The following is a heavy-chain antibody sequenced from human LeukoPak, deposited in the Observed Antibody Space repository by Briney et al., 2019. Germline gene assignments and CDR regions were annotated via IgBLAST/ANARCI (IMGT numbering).Heavy chain of an antibody. Sequence: GGSLRLSCAASGFTFSSYGMHWVRQAPGKGLEWVAVIWYDGSNKYYADSVKGRFTISRDNSKNTLYLQMNSLRAEDTAVYYCARAYDIVAARNWFDPWGQGTLVSGSS. V-gene: IGHV3-33*01. CDR1: GFTFSSYG. CDR2: IWYDGSNK. D-gene: IGHD5-12*01. J-gene: IGHJ5*02. CDR3: ARAYDIVAARNWFDP.